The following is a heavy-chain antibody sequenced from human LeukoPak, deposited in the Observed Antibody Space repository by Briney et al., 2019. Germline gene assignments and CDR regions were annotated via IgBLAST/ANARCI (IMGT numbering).Heavy chain of an antibody. CDR3: ARTPLGWNYGPDYYYYYYMDV. D-gene: IGHD1-7*01. CDR2: ISAYNGNT. J-gene: IGHJ6*03. V-gene: IGHV1-18*01. CDR1: GYTFTSYG. Sequence: GASVKVSCKASGYTFTSYGISWVRQAPGQGLEWMGWISAYNGNTNYAQKLQGRVTMTTDTSTSTAYMELRSLRSDDTAVYYCARTPLGWNYGPDYYYYYYMDVWGKGTTVTVSS.